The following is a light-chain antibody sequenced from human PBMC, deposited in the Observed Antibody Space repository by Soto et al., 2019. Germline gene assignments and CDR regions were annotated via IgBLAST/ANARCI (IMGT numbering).Light chain of an antibody. CDR2: EGS. Sequence: QSALTQPASVSGSPGQSITISCTGTSGDVGGYYYVSWYQQLPGKAPKLMIYEGSKRPSGVSNRFSGSKSGNTASLTISGLQAEDEADYYCCSYAGSSTVFGGGTKLTVL. V-gene: IGLV2-23*01. CDR1: SGDVGGYYY. CDR3: CSYAGSSTV. J-gene: IGLJ2*01.